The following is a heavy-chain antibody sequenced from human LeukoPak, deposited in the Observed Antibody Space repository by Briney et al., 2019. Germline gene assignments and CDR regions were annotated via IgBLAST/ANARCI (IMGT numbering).Heavy chain of an antibody. J-gene: IGHJ3*02. V-gene: IGHV3-48*03. CDR2: TSGSGIK. CDR3: AREDTGVAFDI. CDR1: RFTFSSYE. Sequence: RGSLRLSCAASRFTFSSYEMNWVRQAPGKGLEWVSYTSGSGIKHYADSVKGRFTISRDNAKNSLYLQMNSLRVEDTAVYYCAREDTGVAFDIWGQGTTVTV. D-gene: IGHD2-8*01.